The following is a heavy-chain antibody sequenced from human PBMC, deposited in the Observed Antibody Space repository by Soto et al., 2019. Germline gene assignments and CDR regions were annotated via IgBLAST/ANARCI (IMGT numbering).Heavy chain of an antibody. J-gene: IGHJ6*02. Sequence: SQTLSLTCVISGDSVSSNSAAWNWIRQSPSRGLEWLGRTYYRSKWYNDYAVSVKSRITINPDTSKNQFSLNLSSVTAADTAVYYCARELPQRQGRNMDVWGQGTTVTVSS. CDR2: TYYRSKWYN. V-gene: IGHV6-1*01. CDR3: ARELPQRQGRNMDV. CDR1: GDSVSSNSAA. D-gene: IGHD1-1*01.